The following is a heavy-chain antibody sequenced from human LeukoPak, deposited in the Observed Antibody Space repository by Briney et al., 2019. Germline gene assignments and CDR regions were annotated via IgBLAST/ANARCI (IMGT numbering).Heavy chain of an antibody. CDR3: ARYGSHAFDI. CDR2: ISYDGSNK. Sequence: GGSPRLSCAASGFTFSSYAMHWVRQTPGKGLEWVAVISYDGSNKYYADSVKGRFTISRDNSKNTLYLQMNSLRAEDTAVYYCARYGSHAFDIWGQGTMVTVSS. D-gene: IGHD3-10*01. J-gene: IGHJ3*02. V-gene: IGHV3-30-3*01. CDR1: GFTFSSYA.